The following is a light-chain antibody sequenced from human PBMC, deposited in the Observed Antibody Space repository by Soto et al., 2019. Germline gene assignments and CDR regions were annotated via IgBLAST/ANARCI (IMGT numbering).Light chain of an antibody. CDR2: AAS. CDR1: QSVSSNY. CDR3: QQYGSSRRT. J-gene: IGKJ1*01. Sequence: EIVLTQSPATLSLSPGERATLSCRASQSVSSNYLAWYQQKPGQAPRLLIFAASSRNTGIPDRFSGSGSGTDFTLTISRLEPEDFAVYHCQQYGSSRRTFGQGTKVEIK. V-gene: IGKV3-20*01.